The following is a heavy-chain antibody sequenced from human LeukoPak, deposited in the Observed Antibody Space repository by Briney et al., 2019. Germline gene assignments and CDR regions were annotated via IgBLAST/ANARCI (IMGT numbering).Heavy chain of an antibody. D-gene: IGHD2-21*02. CDR1: GYTFTCYY. CDR3: ARVGGVVTASG. V-gene: IGHV1-2*02. CDR2: IHPNSGGT. J-gene: IGHJ4*02. Sequence: ASVTLCCKASGYTFTCYYMHWVWQAPGQERDWMVCIHPNSGGTNYAQKFQGRVTMTRDTSISTAYMELSRLRSDDTAVYYCARVGGVVTASGWGQGTLVTVSS.